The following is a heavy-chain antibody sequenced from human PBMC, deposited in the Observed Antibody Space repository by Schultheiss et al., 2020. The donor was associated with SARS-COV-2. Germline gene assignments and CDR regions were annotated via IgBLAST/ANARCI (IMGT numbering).Heavy chain of an antibody. Sequence: GGSLRLSCAASGFTFSGSAMHWVRQASGKGLEWVSAISGGGGSTYYADSVKGRFTISRDNSKNTLYLQMNSLRAEDTAVYYCAKAILDWEDNWFDPWGQGTLVTVSS. D-gene: IGHD3-3*01. CDR3: AKAILDWEDNWFDP. V-gene: IGHV3-23*01. CDR2: ISGGGGST. J-gene: IGHJ5*02. CDR1: GFTFSGSA.